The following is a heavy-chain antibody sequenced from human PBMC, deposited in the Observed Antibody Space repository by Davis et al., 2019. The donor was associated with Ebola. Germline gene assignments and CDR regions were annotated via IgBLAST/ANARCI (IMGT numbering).Heavy chain of an antibody. Sequence: SVKVSCKASGGTFSSYTISWVRQAPGQGLEWMGTIIPILGIANYAQKFQGRVTITADKSTSTAYMELSSLRSEDTAVYYCARDEGSGWYDNYSYWGQGTLVTVSS. V-gene: IGHV1-69*04. CDR1: GGTFSSYT. CDR3: ARDEGSGWYDNYSY. J-gene: IGHJ4*02. D-gene: IGHD6-19*01. CDR2: IIPILGIA.